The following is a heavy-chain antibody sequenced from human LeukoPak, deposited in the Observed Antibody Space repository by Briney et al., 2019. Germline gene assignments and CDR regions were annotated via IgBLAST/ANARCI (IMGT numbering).Heavy chain of an antibody. J-gene: IGHJ5*02. CDR1: GGSMSSRY. V-gene: IGHV4-59*11. CDR3: ARDVARSGDLFGWFDP. Sequence: SETLSLTCTVSGGSMSSRYWSWIRQPPGKGLEWIGYVYYSGTTNSNPSLKSRVTISVDTSKNQFSLNLRSVTAADTAVYYCARDVARSGDLFGWFDPWGQGTLVIVSS. CDR2: VYYSGTT. D-gene: IGHD3-10*01.